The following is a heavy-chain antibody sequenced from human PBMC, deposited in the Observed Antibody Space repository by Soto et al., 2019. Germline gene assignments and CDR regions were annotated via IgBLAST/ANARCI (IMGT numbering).Heavy chain of an antibody. CDR2: ISGSGGST. Sequence: PGGSLRLSCAASGFTFSSYAMSWVRQAPGKGLEWVSAISGSGGSTYYADSVKGRFTISRDNSKNTLYLQMNSLRAEDTAVYYCAKGLFWRSSGYYEGYWGQGTLVTVSS. J-gene: IGHJ4*02. CDR1: GFTFSSYA. V-gene: IGHV3-23*01. D-gene: IGHD3-22*01. CDR3: AKGLFWRSSGYYEGY.